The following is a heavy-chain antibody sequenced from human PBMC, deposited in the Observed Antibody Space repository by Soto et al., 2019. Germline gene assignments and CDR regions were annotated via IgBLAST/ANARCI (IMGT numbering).Heavy chain of an antibody. J-gene: IGHJ6*04. CDR2: IDWDDDK. V-gene: IGHV2-70*01. CDR1: GFSLSTSGMC. D-gene: IGHD6-6*01. Sequence: ESGPTLVNPTQTLTLTCTFSGFSLSTSGMCVSWIRQPPGKALEWLALIDWDDDKYYSTSLKTRLTISKDTSKNQVVLTMTNMDPVDTATYYCGRIEIAARNYYYYYGMDVWGXGTTVTVSS. CDR3: GRIEIAARNYYYYYGMDV.